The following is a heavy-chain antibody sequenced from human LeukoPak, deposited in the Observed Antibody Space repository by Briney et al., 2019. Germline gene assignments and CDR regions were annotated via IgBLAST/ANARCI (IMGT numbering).Heavy chain of an antibody. CDR1: GDSVSSNSAA. CDR2: TYYRSKWYN. D-gene: IGHD6-19*01. Sequence: SQTLSLTCALSGDSVSSNSAAWNWIRQSPSRGLEWLGRTYYRSKWYNDYAVSVKSRITINPDTSKNQFSLQLNSVTPEDTAVYYCARAGGRWLVTHYYYYGMDVWGKGTTVTVSS. V-gene: IGHV6-1*01. J-gene: IGHJ6*04. CDR3: ARAGGRWLVTHYYYYGMDV.